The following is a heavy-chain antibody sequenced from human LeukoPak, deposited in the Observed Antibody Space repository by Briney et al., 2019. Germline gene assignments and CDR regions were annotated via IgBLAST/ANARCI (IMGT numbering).Heavy chain of an antibody. J-gene: IGHJ4*02. CDR3: AKERDIVVVPAAIDY. CDR2: ISDSGDGT. D-gene: IGHD2-2*01. Sequence: PGGSLRLSCAASGFTFRTYAMSWVRQAPGKGLEWVSGISDSGDGTYYAESVKGRFTISRDNSKNTLYLQMNSLRAEDTAVYYCAKERDIVVVPAAIDYWGQGTLVTVSS. V-gene: IGHV3-23*01. CDR1: GFTFRTYA.